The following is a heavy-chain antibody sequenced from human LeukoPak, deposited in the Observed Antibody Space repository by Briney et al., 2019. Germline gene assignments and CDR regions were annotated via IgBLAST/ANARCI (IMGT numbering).Heavy chain of an antibody. CDR1: GFTFSDYA. D-gene: IGHD1-26*01. CDR3: AKSGSYPGGYYYYMDV. J-gene: IGHJ6*03. Sequence: GGSLRLSCAASGFTFSDYAMMWVRQAPGKGLGWGSAISGGGGSTFYAASVKGRFTIARDNSQFTLSLQMSSLRAEDTALYYCAKSGSYPGGYYYYMDVWGKGTTVTVSS. V-gene: IGHV3-23*01. CDR2: ISGGGGST.